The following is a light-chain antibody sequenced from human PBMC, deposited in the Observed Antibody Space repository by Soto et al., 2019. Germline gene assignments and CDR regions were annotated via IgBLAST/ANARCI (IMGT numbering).Light chain of an antibody. Sequence: EIVLTQSPGTLSLSPGERSTLSFRFSQSVSSSYLAWYQQKPGQAPRLLMYDASKRATGIPARFSGSGSGTDFTLTISSLEPEDFAVYYCQQRDIWPWTFGQGTKVDIK. V-gene: IGKV3D-20*02. J-gene: IGKJ1*01. CDR1: QSVSSSY. CDR3: QQRDIWPWT. CDR2: DAS.